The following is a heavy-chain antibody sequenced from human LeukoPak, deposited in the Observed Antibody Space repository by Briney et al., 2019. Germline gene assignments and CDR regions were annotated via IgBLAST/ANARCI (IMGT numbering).Heavy chain of an antibody. CDR1: GFAFTNFG. CDR3: ATDQYYAFPY. Sequence: PGGSLRLSCTTSGFAFTNFGMHWVRQAPGTGLEWVAFTRFGEDDKHYTDSVKGRFSISRDNSKNTLYLQLNSLRPEDTAVYYCATDQYYAFPYWGQGTLVAVST. V-gene: IGHV3-30*02. J-gene: IGHJ4*02. CDR2: TRFGEDDK. D-gene: IGHD1-26*01.